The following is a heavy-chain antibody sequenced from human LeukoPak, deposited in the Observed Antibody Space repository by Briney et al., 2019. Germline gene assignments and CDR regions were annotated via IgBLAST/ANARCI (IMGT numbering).Heavy chain of an antibody. CDR3: ARARYVDY. CDR2: INSDGSST. D-gene: IGHD3-16*01. Sequence: GGSLRLSCAASGFTFSTYWVHWVRQAPGKGLVWVSHINSDGSSTSYADSVKGRFTISRDNAKNTLYLQMNSLRAEDTAVYYCARARYVDYWGQGSLVTVSS. CDR1: GFTFSTYW. V-gene: IGHV3-74*01. J-gene: IGHJ4*02.